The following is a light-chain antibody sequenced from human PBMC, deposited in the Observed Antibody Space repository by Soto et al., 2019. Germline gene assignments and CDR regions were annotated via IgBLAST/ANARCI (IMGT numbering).Light chain of an antibody. J-gene: IGKJ4*01. CDR1: KGISSW. Sequence: DIQITPSNSSVSASVGDRVTIICRASKGISSWFAWYQQKPGKAPKLLIYDASSLESGVPSRFSGSGSGTEFTLTISSLQPGDFATYYCPQYIRNLFGGGTRVDVK. CDR3: PQYIRNL. V-gene: IGKV1-5*02. CDR2: DAS.